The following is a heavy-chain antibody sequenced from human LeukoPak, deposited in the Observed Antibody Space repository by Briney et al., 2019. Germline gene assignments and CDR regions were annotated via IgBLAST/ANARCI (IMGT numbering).Heavy chain of an antibody. CDR3: ARILSSSWYEYFHH. Sequence: ASVKVSCKASGGTFSNYAITWVRQAPGQGLEWMGAIIPIFGTANYAQKFQGRVTITADESTSTAYMELSSLRSEDTAVYYCARILSSSWYEYFHHWGQGTLVTVSS. CDR1: GGTFSNYA. J-gene: IGHJ1*01. V-gene: IGHV1-69*13. CDR2: IIPIFGTA. D-gene: IGHD6-19*01.